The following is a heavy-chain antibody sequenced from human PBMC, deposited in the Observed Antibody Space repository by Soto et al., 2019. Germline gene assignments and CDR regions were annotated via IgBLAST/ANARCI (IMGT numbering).Heavy chain of an antibody. CDR2: INPIGGST. V-gene: IGHV1-46*01. CDR1: GYTFTTYY. D-gene: IGHD2-2*01. Sequence: GASVKVSCKASGYTFTTYYIHWVRQAPGQGLEWMGIINPIGGSTFYSQKFQDRVAMTRDTSTSTVYLELSSLRSDDTAVYYCARSPFFSSTSSPENWGQETLVTVSS. CDR3: ARSPFFSSTSSPEN. J-gene: IGHJ4*02.